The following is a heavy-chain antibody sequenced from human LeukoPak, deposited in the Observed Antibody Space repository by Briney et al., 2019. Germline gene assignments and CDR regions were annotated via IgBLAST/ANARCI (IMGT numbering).Heavy chain of an antibody. Sequence: GASVKISCKKSRYTFTRTWMHWVRQAPGQGLEWMGIIDSNYGTTFYAQKFQGRVTVTRDTPSGTVYMELTSLRSEDTAVYYCARDQSIHDKSWWLDPWGQGTLVTVSS. V-gene: IGHV1-46*01. D-gene: IGHD3-9*01. CDR3: ARDQSIHDKSWWLDP. CDR1: RYTFTRTW. J-gene: IGHJ5*02. CDR2: IDSNYGTT.